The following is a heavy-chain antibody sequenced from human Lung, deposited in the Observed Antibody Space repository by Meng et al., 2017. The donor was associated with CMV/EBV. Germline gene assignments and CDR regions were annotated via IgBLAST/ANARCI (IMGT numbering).Heavy chain of an antibody. CDR2: INPDTGGT. Sequence: ASVXVSXKASGYTFTGYYMHWVRQAPGQGLEWMGWINPDTGGTNYPQKFQGRVTITRDTSISTAYMDLSRLRSDDTAVYYCARVYYDTSGSSHYFDFWGQGXLVTVSS. CDR3: ARVYYDTSGSSHYFDF. V-gene: IGHV1-2*02. CDR1: GYTFTGYY. D-gene: IGHD3-22*01. J-gene: IGHJ4*02.